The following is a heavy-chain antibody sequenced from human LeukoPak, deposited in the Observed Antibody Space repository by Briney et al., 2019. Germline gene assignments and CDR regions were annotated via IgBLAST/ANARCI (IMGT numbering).Heavy chain of an antibody. CDR3: ARVPKVGELSIDY. V-gene: IGHV1-46*01. CDR1: AYTFTSYY. CDR2: INPSGSST. D-gene: IGHD3-10*01. J-gene: IGHJ4*02. Sequence: ASVKVSCKPSAYTFTSYYMHWVRQAPKQGLEWMGIINPSGSSTSYAQKGQGRVTMTRATSTSTVYMELSSLRSEDTAVYSCARVPKVGELSIDYWGQGTLVTVSS.